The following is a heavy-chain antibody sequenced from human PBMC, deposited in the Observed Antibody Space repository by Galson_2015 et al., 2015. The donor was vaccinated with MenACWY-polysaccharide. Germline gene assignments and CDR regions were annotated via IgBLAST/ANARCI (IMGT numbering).Heavy chain of an antibody. V-gene: IGHV5-51*04. CDR3: ARLSATGTVTFDY. Sequence: QSGAEVKKPGESLKISCKGSGYSFTSNWIGWVRQMPGKGLEWMGIIYPADSDTRYSPSFQGQVTISADEPISTAYLQWSSLKASDTAVYYCARLSATGTVTFDYWGQGTLVTVSS. J-gene: IGHJ4*02. D-gene: IGHD4-17*01. CDR2: IYPADSDT. CDR1: GYSFTSNW.